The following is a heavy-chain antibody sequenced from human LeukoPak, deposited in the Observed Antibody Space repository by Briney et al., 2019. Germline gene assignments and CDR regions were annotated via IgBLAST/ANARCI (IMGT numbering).Heavy chain of an antibody. CDR3: ARYSSSWYAGDY. CDR2: IDPNTGDT. J-gene: IGHJ4*02. Sequence: GASVKVSCKASGQSLTGYFIHWVRQAPGQGLEWVGRIDPNTGDTIYAQNFQGRVTMTRDTSISTAYMELSRLRSDDTAVYYCARYSSSWYAGDYWGQGTLVTVSS. V-gene: IGHV1-2*06. CDR1: GQSLTGYF. D-gene: IGHD6-13*01.